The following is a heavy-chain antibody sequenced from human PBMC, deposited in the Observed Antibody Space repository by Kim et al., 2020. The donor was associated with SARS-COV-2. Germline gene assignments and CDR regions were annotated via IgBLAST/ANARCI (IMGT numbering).Heavy chain of an antibody. CDR2: KQDGSEK. Sequence: KQDGSEKYYVNSVKGRFTISRDNAKNSLYLQMNSLGAEDTAVYYCASFDFWGQGTLVTVSS. J-gene: IGHJ4*02. V-gene: IGHV3-7*01. CDR3: ASFDF.